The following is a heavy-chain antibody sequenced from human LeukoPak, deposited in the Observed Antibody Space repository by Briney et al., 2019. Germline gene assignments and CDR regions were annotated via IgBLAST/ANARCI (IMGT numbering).Heavy chain of an antibody. D-gene: IGHD1-26*01. V-gene: IGHV4-61*02. CDR2: IYTSGST. CDR1: GGSISSGSYY. Sequence: SQTLSLTCTVSGGSISSGSYYWSWLRQPAGTGLEWIGRIYTSGSTNYNPSLKSRVTISVDTSKNQFSLKLSSVTAADTAVYYCARDPSYSGSLDYWGQGTLVTVSS. CDR3: ARDPSYSGSLDY. J-gene: IGHJ4*02.